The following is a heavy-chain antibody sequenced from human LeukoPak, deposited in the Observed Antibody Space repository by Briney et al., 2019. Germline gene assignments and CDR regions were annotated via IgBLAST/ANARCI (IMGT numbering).Heavy chain of an antibody. Sequence: GGSLRLSCAVSGFTFSDYYMTWIRQAPGKGLEWVSHISSGGGTKYYADSVKGRFTISRDNAKNSLYLQMNSLRAEDTAVYYCATLSYYALDYWGQGTLVTVSS. J-gene: IGHJ4*02. CDR2: ISSGGGTK. V-gene: IGHV3-11*04. CDR1: GFTFSDYY. CDR3: ATLSYYALDY. D-gene: IGHD3-10*01.